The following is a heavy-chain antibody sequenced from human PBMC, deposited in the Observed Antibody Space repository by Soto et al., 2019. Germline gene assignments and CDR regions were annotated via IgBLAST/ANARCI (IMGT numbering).Heavy chain of an antibody. CDR1: GFTFSSYW. J-gene: IGHJ4*02. V-gene: IGHV3-74*01. Sequence: EVQLVESGGGLVQPGGSLRLSCAASGFTFSSYWMHWVRQAPGKGLVWVSRINNDGSTTGYADSVKGRFTISRDNAKNTLYLQMNSLTAEDTAVYYCARVARGAWGVFDCWGQGTLVTVSS. CDR3: ARVARGAWGVFDC. CDR2: INNDGSTT. D-gene: IGHD3-16*01.